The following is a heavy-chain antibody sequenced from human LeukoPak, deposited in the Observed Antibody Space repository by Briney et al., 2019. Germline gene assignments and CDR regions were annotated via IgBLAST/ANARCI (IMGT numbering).Heavy chain of an antibody. Sequence: SETLSLTCTVSGGSISSYYWSWIRQPPGKGLEWIGYIYYSGSTNYNPSLKSRVTISVDTSKNQFSLKLSSVTAADTAVYYRARDLVAVAENYYYMDVWGKGTTVTVSS. CDR3: ARDLVAVAENYYYMDV. CDR1: GGSISSYY. J-gene: IGHJ6*03. CDR2: IYYSGST. V-gene: IGHV4-59*01. D-gene: IGHD6-19*01.